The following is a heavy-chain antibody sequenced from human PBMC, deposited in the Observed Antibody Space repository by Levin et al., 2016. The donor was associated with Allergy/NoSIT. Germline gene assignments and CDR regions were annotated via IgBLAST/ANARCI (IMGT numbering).Heavy chain of an antibody. Sequence: WVRQAPGQRLEWMGWINAGNGNTKYSQKFQGRVTITRDTSASTAYMELSSLRSEDTAVYYCARTLLWFGESRGPFDYWGQGTLVTVSS. D-gene: IGHD3-10*01. V-gene: IGHV1-3*01. J-gene: IGHJ4*02. CDR3: ARTLLWFGESRGPFDY. CDR2: INAGNGNT.